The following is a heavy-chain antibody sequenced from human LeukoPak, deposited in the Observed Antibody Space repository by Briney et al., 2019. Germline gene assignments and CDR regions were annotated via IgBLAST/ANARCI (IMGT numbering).Heavy chain of an antibody. D-gene: IGHD5-12*01. J-gene: IGHJ6*02. V-gene: IGHV3-23*01. CDR3: AKDHGIRWIRFDYYYGMDV. Sequence: PGGSLRLSCAASGFTFSSYAMSGVRQPPGRGLDWVSAISGSGGSTYYADYVKGRFTISRDNSKNTLYLQMNSLRAEDTAVYYCAKDHGIRWIRFDYYYGMDVWGQGTTVTVSS. CDR1: GFTFSSYA. CDR2: ISGSGGST.